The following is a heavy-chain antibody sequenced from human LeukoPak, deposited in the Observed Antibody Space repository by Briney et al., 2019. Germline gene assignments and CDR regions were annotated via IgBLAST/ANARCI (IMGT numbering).Heavy chain of an antibody. J-gene: IGHJ4*02. Sequence: GGPLRLSCAASGFTVSSNYMSWVRQAPGKGLEWVSVIYSGGSTYYADSVKGRFTISRDNSKNTLYLQMNSLRAEDTAVYYCAKDRAGTTAGGYFDYWGQGTLVTVSS. CDR1: GFTVSSNY. CDR2: IYSGGST. D-gene: IGHD1-1*01. V-gene: IGHV3-53*01. CDR3: AKDRAGTTAGGYFDY.